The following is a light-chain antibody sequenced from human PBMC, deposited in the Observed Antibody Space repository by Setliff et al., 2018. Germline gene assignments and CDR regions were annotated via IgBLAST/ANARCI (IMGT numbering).Light chain of an antibody. CDR3: CSYAGSSTFVV. CDR1: SSDVGSYNL. Sequence: SALTQPASVSGSPGQSITISCTGTSSDVGSYNLVSWYQQHPGKAPKLMVCEVSKRPSGVSNRFSGSKSGNTASRTISGLQAEDEADYYCCSYAGSSTFVVFGGGTKVTVL. J-gene: IGLJ2*01. CDR2: EVS. V-gene: IGLV2-23*02.